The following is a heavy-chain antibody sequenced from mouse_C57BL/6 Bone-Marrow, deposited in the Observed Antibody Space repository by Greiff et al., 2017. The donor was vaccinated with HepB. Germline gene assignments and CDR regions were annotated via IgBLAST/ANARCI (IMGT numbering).Heavy chain of an antibody. J-gene: IGHJ1*03. D-gene: IGHD1-1*01. V-gene: IGHV5-4*03. CDR1: GFSFSSYA. Sequence: EVKLVESGGGLVKPGGSLKLSCAASGFSFSSYAMSWVRQTPEKRLEWVATISDGGSYTYYPDNVKGRCTISRDNAKKNLYLQMSHLKSEDMDMYYCARAHYSCGSSPSWYFDVWGTGTTVTVSS. CDR2: ISDGGSYT. CDR3: ARAHYSCGSSPSWYFDV.